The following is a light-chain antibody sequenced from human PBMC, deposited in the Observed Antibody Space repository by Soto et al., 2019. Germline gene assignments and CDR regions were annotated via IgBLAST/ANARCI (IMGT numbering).Light chain of an antibody. CDR1: QGISNY. J-gene: IGKJ5*01. CDR3: QQVNDYPIT. CDR2: AAS. V-gene: IGKV1-27*01. Sequence: DIQMTQSPSSLSASVGDRVTITCRASQGISNYLAWYQQKPGKVPKLLIYAASTLQSGVPSRFSGSGSGTDFTLTISSLQPEDSATYYCQQVNDYPITFGQGTRLEIK.